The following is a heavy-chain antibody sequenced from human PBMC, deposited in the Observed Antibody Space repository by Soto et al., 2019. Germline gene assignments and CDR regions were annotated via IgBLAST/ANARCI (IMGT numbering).Heavy chain of an antibody. Sequence: QITLNESGPTVVRPTETLTLTCRFSGFSLTTSGVGVGWIRQSPGKAPEWLALIYWDDDKRYSASLKSRLTITKATSKKQVVLTVSDLDPTDTATYYCANRVLRTVFGLVTTTAIYFDFWGQGTPVAVSS. V-gene: IGHV2-5*02. CDR3: ANRVLRTVFGLVTTTAIYFDF. CDR2: IYWDDDK. J-gene: IGHJ4*02. D-gene: IGHD3-3*01. CDR1: GFSLTTSGVG.